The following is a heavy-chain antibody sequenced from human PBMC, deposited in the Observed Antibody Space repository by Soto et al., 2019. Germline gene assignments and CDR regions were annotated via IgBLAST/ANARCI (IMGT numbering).Heavy chain of an antibody. J-gene: IGHJ3*02. D-gene: IGHD2-2*01. CDR2: ISAYNGNT. V-gene: IGHV1-18*01. Sequence: ASVKVSCKASGYTFTSYGISWVRQAPGQGLEWMGWISAYNGNTNYAQKLQGRVTMTTDTSTSTAYMELRSLRSDDTAVYYCASRRVVPAAIQESDDTDAFDIWGQGTMVTVSS. CDR3: ASRRVVPAAIQESDDTDAFDI. CDR1: GYTFTSYG.